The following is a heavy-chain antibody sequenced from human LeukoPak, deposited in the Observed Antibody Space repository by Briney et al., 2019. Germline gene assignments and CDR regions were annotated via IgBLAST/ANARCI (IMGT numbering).Heavy chain of an antibody. J-gene: IGHJ4*02. D-gene: IGHD3-22*01. CDR1: GGSISTYF. V-gene: IGHV4-59*12. CDR2: IYYSGST. CDR3: TRDVPRSSGYPDN. Sequence: SETLSLTCTVSGGSISTYFWSWIRQPPGKGLEWIGYIYYSGSTYYNPSLKSRVAISVDTSKNQFSLTVSSVTAADTAVYYCTRDVPRSSGYPDNWGQGTLVTVSS.